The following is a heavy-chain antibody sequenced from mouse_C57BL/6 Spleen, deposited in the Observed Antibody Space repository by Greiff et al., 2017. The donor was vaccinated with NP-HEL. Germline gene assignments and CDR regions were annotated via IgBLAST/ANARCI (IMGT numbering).Heavy chain of an antibody. Sequence: VQLQQPGAELVKPGASVKLSCKASGYTFTSYWMHWVKQRPGRGLEWIGRIDPNSGGTKYNEKFKSKATLTVDKPSSTAYMQLSSLTSKDSAVYYCAIYYDYDWYFDVWGTGTTVTVSS. CDR1: GYTFTSYW. J-gene: IGHJ1*03. V-gene: IGHV1-72*01. CDR2: IDPNSGGT. CDR3: AIYYDYDWYFDV. D-gene: IGHD2-4*01.